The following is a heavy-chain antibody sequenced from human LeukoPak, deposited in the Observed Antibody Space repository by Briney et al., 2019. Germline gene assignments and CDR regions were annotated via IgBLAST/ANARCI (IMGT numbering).Heavy chain of an antibody. CDR1: GFTFSSYS. Sequence: GGSLRLSCAASGFTFSSYSMNWVRQAPGKGLEWVSSISSSSSYIYYADSVKGRFTISRDNAKNSLYLQMNSLRAEDTAVYYCAGDGVRGYSYGPGAFDIWGQGTMVTVSS. CDR3: AGDGVRGYSYGPGAFDI. V-gene: IGHV3-21*01. CDR2: ISSSSSYI. D-gene: IGHD5-18*01. J-gene: IGHJ3*02.